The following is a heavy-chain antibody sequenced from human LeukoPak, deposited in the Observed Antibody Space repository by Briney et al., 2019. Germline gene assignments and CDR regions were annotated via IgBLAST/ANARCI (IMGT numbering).Heavy chain of an antibody. CDR1: GFTFSSYA. CDR3: AREVGYFDY. Sequence: PGGSLRLSCAASGFTFSSYAMSWVRQAPGKGLEWVSVISGSGSSTYYADSVRGRFTISRDNSKNTVYLQMNSLRAEDTAVYYCAREVGYFDYWGQGALVTVSS. V-gene: IGHV3-23*01. CDR2: ISGSGSST. J-gene: IGHJ4*02. D-gene: IGHD3-22*01.